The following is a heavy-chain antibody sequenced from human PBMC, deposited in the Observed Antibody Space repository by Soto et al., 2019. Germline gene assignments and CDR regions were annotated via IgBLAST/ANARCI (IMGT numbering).Heavy chain of an antibody. Sequence: QVQLQQWGAGLLKPSETLSLTCAVYGGSFSGYYWSSIRQPPGKGLEWIGEINHSGSTNYNPSLKSRVTISVDTSKNQFSLKLSSVTAADTAVYYCAGREELLWFGDVYFDYWGQGTLVTVSS. CDR1: GGSFSGYY. CDR2: INHSGST. V-gene: IGHV4-34*01. D-gene: IGHD3-10*01. CDR3: AGREELLWFGDVYFDY. J-gene: IGHJ4*02.